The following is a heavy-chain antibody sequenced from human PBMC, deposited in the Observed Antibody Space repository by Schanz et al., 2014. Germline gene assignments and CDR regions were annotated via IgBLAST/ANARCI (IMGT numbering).Heavy chain of an antibody. CDR1: GFTFGDYA. J-gene: IGHJ4*02. D-gene: IGHD1-20*01. CDR2: ISGRDGST. V-gene: IGHV3-23*01. CDR3: ANNWNLDY. Sequence: EVQLLESGGGLVQPGGSLRLSCAASGFTFGDYAMTWVRQAPGMGLEWVSAISGRDGSTYYADSVRGRFTISRDNSKTTLYLQMNSLRAEDTAVYYCANNWNLDYWGQGTLVTVSS.